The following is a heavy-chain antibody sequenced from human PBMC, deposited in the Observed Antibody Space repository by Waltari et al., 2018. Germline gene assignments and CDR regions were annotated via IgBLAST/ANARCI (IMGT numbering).Heavy chain of an antibody. CDR3: AREDQVVAENFGDY. Sequence: QVQLVQSGAEVKKPGASVKVSCKASGYTFTGYYMNWVRQAPGQGLEWMGRINPNSGGTNYAQKFQGRVTMTRDTSISTAYMELSRLRSDDTAVYYCAREDQVVAENFGDYWGQGTLVTVSS. D-gene: IGHD2-15*01. CDR2: INPNSGGT. J-gene: IGHJ4*02. CDR1: GYTFTGYY. V-gene: IGHV1-2*06.